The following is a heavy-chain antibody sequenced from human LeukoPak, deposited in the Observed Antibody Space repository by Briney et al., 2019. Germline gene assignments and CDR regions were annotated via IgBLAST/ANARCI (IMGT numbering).Heavy chain of an antibody. CDR3: ARERGETGDYYFDY. CDR2: ISSSSSTI. V-gene: IGHV3-48*01. Sequence: QSGGSLRLSCAASGFTFSSYSMNWVRQAPGKGLEWVSYISSSSSTIYYADSVKGRFTISRDNAKNSLYLQMNSLRAEDTAVYYCARERGETGDYYFDYWGQGTLVTVSS. CDR1: GFTFSSYS. D-gene: IGHD7-27*01. J-gene: IGHJ4*02.